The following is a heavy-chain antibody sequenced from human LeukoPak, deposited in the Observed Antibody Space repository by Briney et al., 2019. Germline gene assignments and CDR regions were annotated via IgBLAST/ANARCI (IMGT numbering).Heavy chain of an antibody. CDR3: AKDEQPPNYYYGMDV. Sequence: GGSLRLSCAASGFTFSSYAMSWVRQAPGKGLEWVSAISGSGGSTYYADSVKGRFTISRDNSKNTLYLQMNSLRAEDTAVYYCAKDEQPPNYYYGMDVWGQGTTVTVSS. CDR2: ISGSGGST. CDR1: GFTFSSYA. J-gene: IGHJ6*02. D-gene: IGHD6-13*01. V-gene: IGHV3-23*01.